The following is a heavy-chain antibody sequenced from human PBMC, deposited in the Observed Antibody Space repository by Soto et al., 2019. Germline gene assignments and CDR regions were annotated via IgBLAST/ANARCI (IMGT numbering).Heavy chain of an antibody. CDR3: ATDYDVLTGYSDECDY. V-gene: IGHV4-38-2*01. CDR2: IYNSGST. Sequence: SETLSLTCAVSGYSISSRYYWGWIRQPPGKGLEWIGSIYNSGSTYYNPSLKSRVNISVDTSKNRFSLKLSSVTAADTAVYYCATDYDVLTGYSDECDYLG. D-gene: IGHD3-9*01. CDR1: GYSISSRYY. J-gene: IGHJ4*01.